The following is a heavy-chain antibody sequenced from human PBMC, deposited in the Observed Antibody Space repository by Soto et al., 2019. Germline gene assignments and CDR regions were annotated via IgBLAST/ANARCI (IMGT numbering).Heavy chain of an antibody. V-gene: IGHV2-5*02. Sequence: ITLKESGPTLVKPTQTLTLTCTFSGFSLSTNGVGVGWIRQPPGKALEWLALIYWDNDKRYSPSLKTRLTIAKDTSKNQVIHTMTNMDPVDTATYFCARRTDDGTFDYWGQGTLVIVSS. CDR1: GFSLSTNGVG. D-gene: IGHD1-1*01. CDR3: ARRTDDGTFDY. J-gene: IGHJ4*02. CDR2: IYWDNDK.